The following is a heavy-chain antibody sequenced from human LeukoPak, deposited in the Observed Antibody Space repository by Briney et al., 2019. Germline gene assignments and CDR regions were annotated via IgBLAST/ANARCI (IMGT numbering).Heavy chain of an antibody. Sequence: SETLSLTCTVSGGSISSGDYYWSWIRQPPGKGLEWIGYIYYSGSTYYNPSLKSRVTISVDTSKNQFSLKLSSVTAADTAVYYCAGFEEWPHDAFDIWGQGTMVTVSS. CDR1: GGSISSGDYY. V-gene: IGHV4-30-4*01. CDR3: AGFEEWPHDAFDI. J-gene: IGHJ3*02. CDR2: IYYSGST. D-gene: IGHD3-10*01.